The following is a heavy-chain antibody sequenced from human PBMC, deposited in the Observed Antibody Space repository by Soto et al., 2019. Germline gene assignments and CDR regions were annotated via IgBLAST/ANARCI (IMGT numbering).Heavy chain of an antibody. CDR2: IYYSGST. CDR1: GGSISSSSYY. V-gene: IGHV4-39*01. J-gene: IGHJ3*02. D-gene: IGHD2-15*01. Sequence: SETLTLTCTDSGGSISSSSYYWGWIRQPPGKGLEWIGSIYYSGSTYYNPSLKSRVTISVDTSKNQFSLKLSSVTAADTAVYYCAGCGAIGDAFDIWGQGTMVT. CDR3: AGCGAIGDAFDI.